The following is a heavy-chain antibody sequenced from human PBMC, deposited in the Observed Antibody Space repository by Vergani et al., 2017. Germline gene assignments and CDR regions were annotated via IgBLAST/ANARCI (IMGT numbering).Heavy chain of an antibody. CDR1: GFPFSSYG. CDR2: ISYDGSNK. D-gene: IGHD3-3*01. J-gene: IGHJ4*02. Sequence: QVQLVESGGGVVQPGRSLRLPCAASGFPFSSYGMHWVRQAPGKGLEWVAVISYDGSNKYYADSVKGRFTISRDNSKNTLYLQMNSLRAEDTAVYYCAKDLDIWSGYYTGTDYWGQGTLVTVSS. CDR3: AKDLDIWSGYYTGTDY. V-gene: IGHV3-30*18.